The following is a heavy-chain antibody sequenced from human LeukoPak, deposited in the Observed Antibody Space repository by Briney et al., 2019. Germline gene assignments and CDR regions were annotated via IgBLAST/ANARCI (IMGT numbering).Heavy chain of an antibody. CDR2: IKQDGTEK. CDR3: ARDRRLAAAGVFFDY. CDR1: GFTFSTYW. V-gene: IGHV3-7*03. J-gene: IGHJ4*02. D-gene: IGHD6-13*01. Sequence: GGSLRLPCAASGFTFSTYWMSWVRQAPGKGLEWVASIKQDGTEKYYVDSVKGRFTISRDNAKNSLYLQMNSLRAEDTAVYYCARDRRLAAAGVFFDYWGQGTLVTVSS.